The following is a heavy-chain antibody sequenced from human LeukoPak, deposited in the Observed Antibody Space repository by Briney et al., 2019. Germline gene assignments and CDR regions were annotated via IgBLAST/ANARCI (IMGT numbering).Heavy chain of an antibody. D-gene: IGHD2-15*01. CDR2: INSSSSYK. CDR1: GFTFSSYS. J-gene: IGHJ6*02. V-gene: IGHV3-21*05. CDR3: ASPPDVVVAANRLLERPPRSYFFYGMDG. Sequence: GGSLRLSCAASGFTFSSYSMNWVRQAPGKGLEWVSYINSSSSYKYYADSVKGRFTISRDNAKNSLYLQMNSLRGEDRAVYYCASPPDVVVAANRLLERPPRSYFFYGMDGWGQGTTVSAS.